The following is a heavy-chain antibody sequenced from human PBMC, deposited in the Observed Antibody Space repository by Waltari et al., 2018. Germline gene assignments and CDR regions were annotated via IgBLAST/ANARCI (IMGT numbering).Heavy chain of an antibody. CDR2: ISYTAAST. CDR1: GFTFSSYV. CDR3: VERGPNWGPFQS. V-gene: IGHV3-23*01. D-gene: IGHD7-27*01. Sequence: EVHLLESGGGLVQPGGSLRLSCGASGFTFSSYVMNWVRQAPGKGLEWVSTISYTAASTWYADSVKGRFTISRDNSKTTLYLQMNSLRADDTAVYYCVERGPNWGPFQSWGQGTLVTVSS. J-gene: IGHJ5*02.